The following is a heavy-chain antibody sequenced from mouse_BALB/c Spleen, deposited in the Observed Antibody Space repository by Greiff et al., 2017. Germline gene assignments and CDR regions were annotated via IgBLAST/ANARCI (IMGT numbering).Heavy chain of an antibody. CDR1: GFTFSSFG. CDR2: ISSGSSTI. Sequence: EVKLVESGGGLAQPGGSRKLSCAASGFTFSSFGMHWVRQAPEKGLEWVAYISSGSSTIYYADTVKGRFTISRDNPKNTLFLQMTSLRSEDTAMYYCAKAGSYTYYFDYWGQGTTLTVSS. CDR3: AKAGSYTYYFDY. D-gene: IGHD1-1*02. J-gene: IGHJ2*01. V-gene: IGHV5-17*02.